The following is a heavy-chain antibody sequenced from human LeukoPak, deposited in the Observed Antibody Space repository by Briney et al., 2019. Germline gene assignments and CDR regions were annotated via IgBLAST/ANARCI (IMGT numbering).Heavy chain of an antibody. J-gene: IGHJ5*02. CDR3: ARKLLRLSGFDP. Sequence: SESLSLTCAVYGGSFSGYYWSWIRQPPGKGLEWIGEINHSGSTNYNPSLKSRVTISVDTSKNQFSLKLSSVTAADTAVYYCARKLLRLSGFDPWGQGTLVTVS. D-gene: IGHD2-15*01. CDR2: INHSGST. CDR1: GGSFSGYY. V-gene: IGHV4-34*01.